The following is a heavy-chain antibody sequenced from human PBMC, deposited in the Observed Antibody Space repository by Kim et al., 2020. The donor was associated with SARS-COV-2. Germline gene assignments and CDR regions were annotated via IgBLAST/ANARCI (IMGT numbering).Heavy chain of an antibody. Sequence: GGSLRLSCAASGFTFSSYSMNWVRQAPGKGLEWVSSISSGGGYIYYADSVKGRFTISRDNAENALYPQMNSLRVEDTAVYFCARGRGYSTSSSDFDYWG. CDR2: ISSGGGYI. J-gene: IGHJ4*01. D-gene: IGHD6-6*01. CDR1: GFTFSSYS. V-gene: IGHV3-21*06. CDR3: ARGRGYSTSSSDFDY.